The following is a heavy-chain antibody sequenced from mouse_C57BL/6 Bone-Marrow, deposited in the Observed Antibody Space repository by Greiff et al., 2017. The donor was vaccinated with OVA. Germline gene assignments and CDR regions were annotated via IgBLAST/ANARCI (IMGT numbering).Heavy chain of an antibody. D-gene: IGHD1-1*01. J-gene: IGHJ4*01. CDR3: TRDDTYYYGTPYYYAMDY. CDR2: ISSGGDYT. Sequence: EVKLMESGEGLVKPGGSLKLSCAASGFTFSSYSMSWVRQTPEKRLEWVAYISSGGDYTYYADTVKGRFTISRDNARNTLYLQMSSLKSEDTAMYYCTRDDTYYYGTPYYYAMDYWGQGTSVTVSS. V-gene: IGHV5-9-1*02. CDR1: GFTFSSYS.